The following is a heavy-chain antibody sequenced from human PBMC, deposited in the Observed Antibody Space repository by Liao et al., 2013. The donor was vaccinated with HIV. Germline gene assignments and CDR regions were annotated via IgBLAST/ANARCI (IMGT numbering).Heavy chain of an antibody. Sequence: QVQLQESGPGLVKPSQTLSLTCTVSNGSINSASYYWSWIRQPAGKGLEWIGRISTSGSTTYNPSLKSRVTISIDSSKNQFSLKLSSLTAADAAVYYCARGPVGPTNYAFDIWGQGTMVTVSS. V-gene: IGHV4-61*02. CDR1: NGSINSASYY. J-gene: IGHJ3*02. D-gene: IGHD1-26*01. CDR2: ISTSGST. CDR3: ARGPVGPTNYAFDI.